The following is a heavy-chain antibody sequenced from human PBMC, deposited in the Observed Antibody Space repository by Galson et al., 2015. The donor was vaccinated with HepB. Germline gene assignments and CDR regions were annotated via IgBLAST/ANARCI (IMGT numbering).Heavy chain of an antibody. CDR3: ARGGGDRGGYYYYYGMDV. V-gene: IGHV4-34*01. Sequence: SETLSLTCAVYGGSFSGYYWSWIRQPPGKGLEWIGEINHSGSTNYNPSLKSRVTISVDTSKNQFSLKLSSVTAADTAVYYCARGGGDRGGYYYYYGMDVWGQGTTVTVSS. CDR1: GGSFSGYY. CDR2: INHSGST. J-gene: IGHJ6*02. D-gene: IGHD6-25*01.